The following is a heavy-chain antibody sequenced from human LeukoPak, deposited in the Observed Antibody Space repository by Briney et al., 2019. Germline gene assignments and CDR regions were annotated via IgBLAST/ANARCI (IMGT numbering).Heavy chain of an antibody. CDR1: GVSITSYY. CDR2: IYYSGST. Sequence: SETLSLTCTVSGVSITSYYWNWIRQPPGKGLEWIGYIYYSGSTYYNPSLKSRVTISVDTSKNQFSLKLSSVTAADTAVYYCARVARRGGFLDSDYWGQGTLVTVSS. V-gene: IGHV4-59*08. D-gene: IGHD3-3*01. J-gene: IGHJ4*02. CDR3: ARVARRGGFLDSDY.